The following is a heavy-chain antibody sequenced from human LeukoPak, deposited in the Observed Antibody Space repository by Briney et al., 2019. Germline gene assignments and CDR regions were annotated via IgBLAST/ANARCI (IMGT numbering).Heavy chain of an antibody. CDR2: FYYSGST. Sequence: SETLSLTCTVSGGSISSHYWSWIRQPPGKGLEWIGYFYYSGSTNYNPSLKSRVTISVDTSKNQFSLKLSSVTAADTAVYYCAREAKNPYYYYYYGMDVWGQGTTVTVSS. CDR3: AREAKNPYYYYYYGMDV. V-gene: IGHV4-59*11. J-gene: IGHJ6*02. CDR1: GGSISSHY.